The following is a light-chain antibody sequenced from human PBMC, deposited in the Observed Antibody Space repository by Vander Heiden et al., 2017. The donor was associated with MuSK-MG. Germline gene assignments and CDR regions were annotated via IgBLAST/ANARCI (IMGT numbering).Light chain of an antibody. CDR2: SAS. J-gene: IGKJ5*01. Sequence: AIQMTQSPSSLSASVGDRVTITCRASKVIGNAVGWYQQKPGKAPKLLIYSASNLPSGVPSRFSGSGYGTDFTLTVTSLHSEDSATYYCRQDYGFPVTFGQGTRLEIK. V-gene: IGKV1-6*01. CDR1: KVIGNA. CDR3: RQDYGFPVT.